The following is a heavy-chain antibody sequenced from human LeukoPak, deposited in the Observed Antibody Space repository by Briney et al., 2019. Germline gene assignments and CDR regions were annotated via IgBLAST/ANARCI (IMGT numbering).Heavy chain of an antibody. CDR2: TSSRGSII. D-gene: IGHD5-12*01. CDR3: ARGWGGYDSRAFDM. J-gene: IGHJ3*02. Sequence: GGSLRLSCATSGFTFSSYEMHWVRQAPGKGLEWVSYTSSRGSIIYYADSVKGRFTISRDNAKNSLYLQVNSLRAEDTAVYYCARGWGGYDSRAFDMWGQGTMVTVSS. CDR1: GFTFSSYE. V-gene: IGHV3-48*03.